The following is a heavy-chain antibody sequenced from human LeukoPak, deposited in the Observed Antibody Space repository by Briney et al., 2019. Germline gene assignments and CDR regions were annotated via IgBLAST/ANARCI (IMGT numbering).Heavy chain of an antibody. V-gene: IGHV1-46*01. CDR2: IHPTAGSA. CDR1: EYTFTSYS. Sequence: ASVKVSCKASEYTFTSYSLHWLRQAPGQGREWMGMIHPTAGSANYAQKFQGRVTMTRDMSTSTVYMELSSLRSDDTAVYYCARARSSFLYYFDYWGQGTLVTVSS. J-gene: IGHJ4*02. CDR3: ARARSSFLYYFDY. D-gene: IGHD6-13*01.